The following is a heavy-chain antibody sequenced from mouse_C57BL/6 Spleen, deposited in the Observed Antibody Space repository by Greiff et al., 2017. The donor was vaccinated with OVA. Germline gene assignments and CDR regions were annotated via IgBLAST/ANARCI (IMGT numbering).Heavy chain of an antibody. J-gene: IGHJ4*01. CDR3: ARITQATGYAMDY. V-gene: IGHV1-72*01. CDR1: GYTFTSYW. CDR2: IYPNSGGT. Sequence: QVQLQQPGAELVKPGASVKLSCKASGYTFTSYWMHWVKQRPGRGLEWIGRIYPNSGGTKYNEKFKSKATLTVDKPSSTAYMQLSSLTSEDSAVYYCARITQATGYAMDYWGQGTSVTVSS. D-gene: IGHD3-2*02.